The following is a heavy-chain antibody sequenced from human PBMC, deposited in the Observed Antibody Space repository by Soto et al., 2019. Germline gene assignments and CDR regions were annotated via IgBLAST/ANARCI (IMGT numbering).Heavy chain of an antibody. V-gene: IGHV3-74*01. CDR1: GFIFSMYW. CDR3: TRGPRPTSIGTGAF. Sequence: GGSLRLSCETSGFIFSMYWMHWVRQVPGKGPQWVARITDDGSTTYYAASVEGRFTISRDNAKNALYLQMTSLRADDTAVYYCTRGPRPTSIGTGAFWGQGTLVTGLL. CDR2: ITDDGSTT. D-gene: IGHD3-10*01. J-gene: IGHJ4*02.